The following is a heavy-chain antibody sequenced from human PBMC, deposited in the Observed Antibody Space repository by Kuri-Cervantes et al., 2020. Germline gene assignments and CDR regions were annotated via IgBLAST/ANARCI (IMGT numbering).Heavy chain of an antibody. J-gene: IGHJ5*02. Sequence: GSLRLSCTVSGGSISSYYWSWIRQPPGKGLEWIGYIYYSGSTNYNPSLKSRVTISVDTSKNQFSLKLSPVTAADTAVYYCARDLPFDPWGQGTLVTVSS. CDR3: ARDLPFDP. V-gene: IGHV4-59*12. CDR2: IYYSGST. CDR1: GGSISSYY.